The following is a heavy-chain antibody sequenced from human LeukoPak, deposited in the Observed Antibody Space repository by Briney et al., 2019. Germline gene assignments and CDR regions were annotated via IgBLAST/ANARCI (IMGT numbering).Heavy chain of an antibody. CDR3: ARESCDYYDSSGYYPGRYYFDY. J-gene: IGHJ4*02. V-gene: IGHV1-69*13. Sequence: SVKVSCKASGGTFSSYAISWVRQAPGQGLEWMGGIIPIFGTANYAQKFQGRVTITADESTSTAYMELSSLRSEDTAVYYCARESCDYYDSSGYYPGRYYFDYWGQGTPVTVSS. CDR1: GGTFSSYA. CDR2: IIPIFGTA. D-gene: IGHD3-22*01.